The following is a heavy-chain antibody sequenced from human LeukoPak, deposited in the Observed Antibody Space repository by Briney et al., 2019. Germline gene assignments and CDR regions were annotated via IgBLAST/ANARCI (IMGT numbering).Heavy chain of an antibody. D-gene: IGHD3-22*01. CDR3: ARAGYYDSSGLGPLWHFDY. CDR2: IIPIFGTA. CDR1: GGTFSSYA. Sequence: GASVKVSCKASGGTFSSYAISWVRQAPGQGLEWMGGIIPIFGTANYAQKFQGRVTITADKSTSTAYMELSSLRSEDTAVYYCARAGYYDSSGLGPLWHFDYWGQGTLVTVSS. V-gene: IGHV1-69*06. J-gene: IGHJ4*02.